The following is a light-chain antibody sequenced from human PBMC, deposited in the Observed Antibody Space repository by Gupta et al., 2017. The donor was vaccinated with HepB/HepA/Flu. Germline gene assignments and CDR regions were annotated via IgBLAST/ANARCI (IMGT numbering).Light chain of an antibody. Sequence: TVLTQSPGTLSLSPGESATLSCRARQSVSSNFLAWYQQKPGQAPRLLIYGASSRATGIPDRFSGSGSETEFALTISRLEPEDFAVYYCQQYCSSPKTFGQGTKLEIE. CDR3: QQYCSSPKT. CDR1: QSVSSNF. CDR2: GAS. J-gene: IGKJ1*01. V-gene: IGKV3-20*01.